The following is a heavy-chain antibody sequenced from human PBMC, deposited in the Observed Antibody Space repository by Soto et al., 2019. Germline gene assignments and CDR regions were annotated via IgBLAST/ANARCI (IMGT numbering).Heavy chain of an antibody. CDR3: AREGRPDYYGSGSTFYYYYGVDV. D-gene: IGHD3-10*01. CDR1: GYTFTGYY. CDR2: INPNSGGT. J-gene: IGHJ6*02. Sequence: ASVKVSCKASGYTFTGYYMHWVRQAPGQGLEWMGWINPNSGGTNYAQKFQGWVTMTRDTSISTAYMELSRLRSDDTAVYYCAREGRPDYYGSGSTFYYYYGVDVWGQGTTVTVSS. V-gene: IGHV1-2*04.